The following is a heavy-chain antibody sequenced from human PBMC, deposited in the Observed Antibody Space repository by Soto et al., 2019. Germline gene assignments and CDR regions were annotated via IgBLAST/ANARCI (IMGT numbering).Heavy chain of an antibody. CDR2: IYYSGST. J-gene: IGHJ3*02. D-gene: IGHD2-15*01. Sequence: SGTLSLTCTVSGGSISSYYWSWIRQPPGKGLEWIGYIYYSGSTNYNPSLKSRVTISVDTSKNQFSLKLSSVTAADTAVYYCAIKGLGYCSGGSCYSAAFDIWGQGTMVTVSS. CDR3: AIKGLGYCSGGSCYSAAFDI. V-gene: IGHV4-59*08. CDR1: GGSISSYY.